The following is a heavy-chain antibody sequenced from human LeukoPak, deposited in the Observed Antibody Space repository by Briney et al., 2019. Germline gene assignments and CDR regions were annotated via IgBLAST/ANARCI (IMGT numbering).Heavy chain of an antibody. D-gene: IGHD3-10*01. V-gene: IGHV4-31*03. J-gene: IGHJ6*04. CDR1: GGSISSGGYY. CDR3: ARDIKSRGYYYGSGSWDV. CDR2: IYYSGST. Sequence: PSQTLSLTCTVSGGSISSGGYYWSRIRQHPGKGLEWIGYIYYSGSTYYNPSLKSRVTISVDTSKNQFSLKLSSVTAADTAVYYCARDIKSRGYYYGSGSWDVWGKGTTVTVSS.